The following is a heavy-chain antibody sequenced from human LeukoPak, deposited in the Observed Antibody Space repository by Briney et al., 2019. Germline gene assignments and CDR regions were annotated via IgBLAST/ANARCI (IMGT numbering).Heavy chain of an antibody. CDR2: IKEDGREK. V-gene: IGHV3-7*01. J-gene: IGHJ4*02. Sequence: GGSLRLSCATSGFTFSSSWMSWVRQAPGKGLECVANIKEDGREKYYVDSVKGRFTISRDNAKNTLYLQMNSLRAEDTAVYYCARLGSQGGVAALDYWGQGTLVTVPS. D-gene: IGHD6-25*01. CDR1: GFTFSSSW. CDR3: ARLGSQGGVAALDY.